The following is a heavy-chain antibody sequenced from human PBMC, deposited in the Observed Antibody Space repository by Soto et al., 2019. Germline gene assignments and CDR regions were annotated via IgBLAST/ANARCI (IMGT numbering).Heavy chain of an antibody. CDR3: ARSPKHRYYDSSGYYLG. V-gene: IGHV4-34*01. D-gene: IGHD3-22*01. J-gene: IGHJ4*02. CDR2: INHSGST. CDR1: GGSFSGYY. Sequence: ASETLSLTCAVYGGSFSGYYWSWIRQPPGKGLEWIGEINHSGSTNYNPSLKSRVTISVDTSKNQFSLKLSSVTAADTAVYFCARSPKHRYYDSSGYYLGWGQGTLVTVSS.